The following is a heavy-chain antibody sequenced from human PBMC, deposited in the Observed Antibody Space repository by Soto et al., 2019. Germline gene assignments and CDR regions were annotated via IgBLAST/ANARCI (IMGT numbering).Heavy chain of an antibody. CDR1: GYTFTGYY. D-gene: IGHD3-22*01. CDR2: INPNSGGT. CDR3: ARDGRTDYYDSKPPNDAFDS. J-gene: IGHJ3*02. V-gene: IGHV1-2*04. Sequence: ASVKVSCKASGYTFTGYYMHWVRQAPGQGLEWMGWINPNSGGTNYAQKFQGWVTMTRDTSISTAYMELSRLRSDDTAVYYCARDGRTDYYDSKPPNDAFDSWGQGTMVTVSS.